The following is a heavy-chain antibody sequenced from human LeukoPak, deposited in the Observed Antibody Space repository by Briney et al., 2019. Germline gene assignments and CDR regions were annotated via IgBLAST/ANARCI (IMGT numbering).Heavy chain of an antibody. V-gene: IGHV1-46*01. CDR3: ARDLVGATVS. CDR1: GYSFTTQY. Sequence: ASVKVSCKTSGYSFTTQYIHWVRQAPGQGLEWMGLMHPSGASTINAQKFQGRVTMTRNTSISTAYMELSSLRSEDTAVYYCARDLVGATVSWGQGTLVTVSS. J-gene: IGHJ4*02. CDR2: MHPSGAST. D-gene: IGHD1-26*01.